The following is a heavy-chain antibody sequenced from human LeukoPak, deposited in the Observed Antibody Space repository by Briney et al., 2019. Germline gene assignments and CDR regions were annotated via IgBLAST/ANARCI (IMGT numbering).Heavy chain of an antibody. V-gene: IGHV3-21*04. CDR3: ARGFRVDY. CDR2: ISSSSSYI. Sequence: PGGSLRLSCAASGFTFSSYSMNWVRQAPGKGLEWVSSISSSSSYIYYADSVQGRFTISRDNSKNTLYLQMNSLRAEDTAVYYCARGFRVDYWGQGTLVTVSS. J-gene: IGHJ4*02. CDR1: GFTFSSYS.